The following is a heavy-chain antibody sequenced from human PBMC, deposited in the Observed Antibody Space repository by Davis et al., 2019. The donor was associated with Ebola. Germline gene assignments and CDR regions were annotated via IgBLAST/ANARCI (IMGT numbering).Heavy chain of an antibody. CDR2: INTNTGNP. Sequence: ASVKVSCKASGYTFTSYAMNWVRQAPGQGLEWMGWINTNTGNPTYAQGFAGRFVFSLDTSVSTAYLQISSLKAEDTAVYYCARDEFSGHQPYYFDYWGQGTLVTVSS. D-gene: IGHD1-26*01. CDR1: GYTFTSYA. V-gene: IGHV7-4-1*02. J-gene: IGHJ4*02. CDR3: ARDEFSGHQPYYFDY.